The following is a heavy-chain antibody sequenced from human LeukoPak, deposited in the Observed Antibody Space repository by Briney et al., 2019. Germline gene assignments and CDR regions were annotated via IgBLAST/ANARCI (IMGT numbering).Heavy chain of an antibody. J-gene: IGHJ4*02. Sequence: PSQTLSLTCTVSGGSISSGSYYWSWIRQPPGKGLEWIGSIYHSGSTYYNPSLKSRVTISVDTSKNQFSLKLSSVTAADTAVYYCARAPIGGPTMVNDYWGQGTLVTVSS. V-gene: IGHV4-39*07. CDR3: ARAPIGGPTMVNDY. D-gene: IGHD3-10*01. CDR1: GGSISSGSYY. CDR2: IYHSGST.